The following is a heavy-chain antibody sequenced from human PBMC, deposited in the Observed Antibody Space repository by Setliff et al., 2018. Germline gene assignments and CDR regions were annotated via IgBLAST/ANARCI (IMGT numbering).Heavy chain of an antibody. Sequence: PGGSLRLSCAASGFTFSSYWMSWVRQAPGKGLEWVANIKQDGSEKYYVDSVKGRFTISRDNAKNSLYLQMNSLRAEDTAVYYCARDGVGVPAIDYGMDVWGQGTTVTVSS. D-gene: IGHD2-2*01. V-gene: IGHV3-7*01. CDR3: ARDGVGVPAIDYGMDV. CDR2: IKQDGSEK. J-gene: IGHJ6*02. CDR1: GFTFSSYW.